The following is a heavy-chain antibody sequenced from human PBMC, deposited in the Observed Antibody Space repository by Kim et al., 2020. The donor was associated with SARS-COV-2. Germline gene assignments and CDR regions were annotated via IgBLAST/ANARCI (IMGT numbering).Heavy chain of an antibody. V-gene: IGHV3-30*01. CDR3: ARERCTGGVCYTRGWFDP. Sequence: NCRFTISRDNSKNTLYLQMNSLRAEDTAVYYCARERCTGGVCYTRGWFDPWGQGTLVTVSS. D-gene: IGHD2-8*02. J-gene: IGHJ5*02.